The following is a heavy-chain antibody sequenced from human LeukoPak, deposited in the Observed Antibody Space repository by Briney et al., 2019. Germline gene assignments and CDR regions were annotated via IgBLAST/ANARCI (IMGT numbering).Heavy chain of an antibody. Sequence: QPGGSLRLSCIASGFTFSNYWMSWVRQAPGKGLEWVANIKHDGSETYYVDSVRGRFTISRDNAQNSLFLQMNSLRLEDTAVYYCAGYSGTYEYYLDVWGKGTTVTISS. V-gene: IGHV3-7*01. CDR3: AGYSGTYEYYLDV. J-gene: IGHJ6*03. CDR1: GFTFSNYW. D-gene: IGHD1-26*01. CDR2: IKHDGSET.